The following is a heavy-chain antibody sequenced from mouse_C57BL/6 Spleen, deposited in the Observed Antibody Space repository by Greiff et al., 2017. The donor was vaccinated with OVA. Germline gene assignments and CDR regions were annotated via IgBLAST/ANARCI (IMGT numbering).Heavy chain of an antibody. D-gene: IGHD2-1*01. V-gene: IGHV1-18*01. J-gene: IGHJ4*01. CDR3: ASRGNYDAMDY. CDR1: GYTFTDYN. CDR2: INPNNGVT. Sequence: VQLQQSGPELVKPGASVKIPCKASGYTFTDYNMDWVKQSHGKSLEWIGDINPNNGVTIYNQKFKGKATLTVDKSSSTAYMELRSLTSEDTAVYYCASRGNYDAMDYWGQGTSVTVSS.